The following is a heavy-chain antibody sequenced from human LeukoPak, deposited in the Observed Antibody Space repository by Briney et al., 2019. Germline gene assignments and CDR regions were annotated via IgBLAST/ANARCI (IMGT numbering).Heavy chain of an antibody. CDR2: IYYSGST. V-gene: IGHV4-30-4*01. J-gene: IGHJ4*02. CDR1: GGSISSGDYY. CDR3: ARDSMVEYGSGSQGVDY. D-gene: IGHD3-10*01. Sequence: SETLSLTCTVSGGSISSGDYYWRWIRQPPGKGLEWIGYIYYSGSTYYNPSLKSRVTISVDTSKNQFSLKLSSVTAADTAVYYCARDSMVEYGSGSQGVDYWGQGTLVTVSS.